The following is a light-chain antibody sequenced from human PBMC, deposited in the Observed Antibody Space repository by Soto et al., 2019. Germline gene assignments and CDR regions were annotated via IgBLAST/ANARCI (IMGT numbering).Light chain of an antibody. CDR3: ETWGSNTQV. V-gene: IGLV4-60*02. Sequence: QLVLTQSSSATASLGSSVKLTGTLSSGHSSYIIAWHQQQPEKAPRYLMKLEGSGSYNKGSAVPDRFSGSSSGADRYLTISNLQFEDEADYFCETWGSNTQVFGGGTKRTVL. J-gene: IGLJ2*01. CDR1: SGHSSYI. CDR2: LEGSGSY.